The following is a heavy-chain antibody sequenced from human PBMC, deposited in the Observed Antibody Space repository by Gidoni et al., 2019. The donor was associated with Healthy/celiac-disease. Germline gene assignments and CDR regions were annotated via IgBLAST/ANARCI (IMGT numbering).Heavy chain of an antibody. CDR2: INPNSGGT. Sequence: QVQLVQSGAEVKKPGASVKVSCKASGYTFTGYYMHWVRQAPGQGLEWMGWINPNSGGTNYAQKFQGRVTMTRDTSISTAYMELSRLRSDDTAVYYCARCSSYSSGWVMIDYWGQGTLVTVSS. V-gene: IGHV1-2*02. J-gene: IGHJ4*02. CDR1: GYTFTGYY. CDR3: ARCSSYSSGWVMIDY. D-gene: IGHD6-19*01.